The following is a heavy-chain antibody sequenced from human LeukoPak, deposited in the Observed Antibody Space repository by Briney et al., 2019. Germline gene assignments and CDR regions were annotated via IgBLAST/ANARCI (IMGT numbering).Heavy chain of an antibody. CDR1: GFTFSSYE. Sequence: GGSLRLSCAASGFTFSSYEMNWVRQAPGKGLEWVSYISSSGSPIYYADSVKGRFTISRDNAKNSLYLQMNSLRDEDTAVYYCARDFEGASGFFDYWGQGTLVTVSS. CDR2: ISSSGSPI. J-gene: IGHJ4*02. CDR3: ARDFEGASGFFDY. D-gene: IGHD3-10*01. V-gene: IGHV3-48*03.